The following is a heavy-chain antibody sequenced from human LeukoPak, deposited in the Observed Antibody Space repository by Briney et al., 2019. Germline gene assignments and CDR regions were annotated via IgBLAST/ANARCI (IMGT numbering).Heavy chain of an antibody. D-gene: IGHD6-19*01. CDR3: ARVGYSSGWYHLDY. CDR2: INHSGST. V-gene: IGHV4-34*01. J-gene: IGHJ4*02. CDR1: GFTFSDYY. Sequence: KSGGSLRLSCAASGFTFSDYYMSWIRQPPGKGLEWIGEINHSGSTNYNPSLKSRVTISVDTSKNQFSLKLSSVTAADTAVYYCARVGYSSGWYHLDYWGQGTLVTVSS.